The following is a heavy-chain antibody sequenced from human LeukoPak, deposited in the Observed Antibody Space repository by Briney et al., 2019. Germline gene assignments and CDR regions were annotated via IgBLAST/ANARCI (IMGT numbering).Heavy chain of an antibody. J-gene: IGHJ3*02. CDR1: GYSISSGYY. Sequence: SETLSLTCTVSGYSISSGYYWGWIRQPPGKGLEWIGSIYHSGSTYYNPSLKSRVTISVDMSKNQFSLKLSSVTAADTAVYYCARGLVVVVVAATLGDDAFDIWGQGTMVTVSS. D-gene: IGHD2-15*01. V-gene: IGHV4-38-2*02. CDR3: ARGLVVVVVAATLGDDAFDI. CDR2: IYHSGST.